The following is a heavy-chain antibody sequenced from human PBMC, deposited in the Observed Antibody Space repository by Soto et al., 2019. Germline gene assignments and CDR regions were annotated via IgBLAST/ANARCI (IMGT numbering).Heavy chain of an antibody. D-gene: IGHD6-13*01. Sequence: QVQLQESGPGLVKPSQTLSLTCTVSGGSISSGGYYWSWIRQHPGKGLEWIGYIYYSGSTYYNPSLKSRVTISVGTSKNQFSLKLSSVTAADTAVYYCARVGGSSSSWSYGEFDYWGQGTLVTVSS. CDR3: ARVGGSSSSWSYGEFDY. CDR1: GGSISSGGYY. CDR2: IYYSGST. J-gene: IGHJ4*02. V-gene: IGHV4-31*03.